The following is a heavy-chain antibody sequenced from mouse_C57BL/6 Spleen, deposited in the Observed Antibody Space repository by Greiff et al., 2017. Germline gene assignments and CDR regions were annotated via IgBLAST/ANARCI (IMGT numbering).Heavy chain of an antibody. CDR1: GYAFSSHW. CDR2: IYPGDGDT. D-gene: IGHD2-2*01. J-gene: IGHJ2*01. Sequence: QVQLQQSGAELVKPGASVKISCKASGYAFSSHWMNWVKQRPGKGLEWIGQIYPGDGDTNYTGKFKGKATLTADKSSSTAYMQLSSLTSEDSAVYLCARGIYYGYDDYWGQGTTLTVSS. V-gene: IGHV1-80*01. CDR3: ARGIYYGYDDY.